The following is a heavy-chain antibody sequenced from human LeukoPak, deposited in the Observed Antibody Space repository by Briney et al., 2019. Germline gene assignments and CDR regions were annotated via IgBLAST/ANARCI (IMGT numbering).Heavy chain of an antibody. V-gene: IGHV3-48*01. CDR3: ARDTTWYSSYYFDY. J-gene: IGHJ4*02. CDR2: ISSSGASI. D-gene: IGHD6-13*01. CDR1: GFTFSSYS. Sequence: PGGSLRLSCVASGFTFSSYSMNWVRQGPGKGLDWVAYISSSGASIYYADSVKGRFTISRDNDKHSLYLQMNTLRAEDTAIYYCARDTTWYSSYYFDYWGQGSLVTVSS.